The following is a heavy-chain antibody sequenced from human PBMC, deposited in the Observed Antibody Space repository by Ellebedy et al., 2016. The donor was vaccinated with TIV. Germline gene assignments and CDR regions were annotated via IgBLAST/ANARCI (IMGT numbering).Heavy chain of an antibody. Sequence: SETLSLTXTVSGGSISSYYWSWIRQPPGKGLEWIGYIYYSGSTNYNPSLKSRVTISVDTSKNQFSLRLSSVTAADTAVYYCASHDSSGYYPWYFDLWGRGTLVTVSS. CDR3: ASHDSSGYYPWYFDL. CDR1: GGSISSYY. J-gene: IGHJ2*01. CDR2: IYYSGST. D-gene: IGHD3-22*01. V-gene: IGHV4-59*12.